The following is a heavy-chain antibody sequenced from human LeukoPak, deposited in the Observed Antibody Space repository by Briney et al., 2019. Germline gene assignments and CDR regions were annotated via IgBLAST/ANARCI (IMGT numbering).Heavy chain of an antibody. CDR2: IYYSGST. Sequence: SSETLSLTCTVSGGSISSYYWSWIRQPPGKGLEWIGYIYYSGSTNYNPSLKSRVTISVDTSKNQFSLKLSSVTAADTAVYYCARESVEIAAVDFWGQGTLVTVSS. CDR1: GGSISSYY. V-gene: IGHV4-59*01. J-gene: IGHJ4*02. D-gene: IGHD6-6*01. CDR3: ARESVEIAAVDF.